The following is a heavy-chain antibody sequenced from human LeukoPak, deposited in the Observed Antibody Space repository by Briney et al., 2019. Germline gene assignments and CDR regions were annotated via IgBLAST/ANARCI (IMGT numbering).Heavy chain of an antibody. CDR3: ARDFPARDWFFDL. J-gene: IGHJ2*01. V-gene: IGHV7-4-1*02. CDR1: GYTFTSYS. CDR2: INANTGNP. Sequence: ASVKVSCKASGYTFTSYSMNWVRQAPGQGLEYMGWINANTGNPTYAQGFTGRFVFSLDTSVSTAYLQISSLEAEDTAVYYCARDFPARDWFFDLWGRGTLVTVSS.